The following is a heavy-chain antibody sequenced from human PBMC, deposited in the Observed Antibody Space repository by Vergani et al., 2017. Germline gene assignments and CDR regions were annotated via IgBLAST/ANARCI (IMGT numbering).Heavy chain of an antibody. D-gene: IGHD2-15*01. CDR1: GYSISSGYY. CDR3: ARSLYCSGGSCLFDY. Sequence: QVQLQESGPGLVKPSETLSLTCAVSGYSISSGYYWGWIRQPPGKGLEWIGSIYHSGSTYYNPSLKSRVTISVDTSKNQFSLKLSSVTAAATAVYYCARSLYCSGGSCLFDYWGQGTLVTVSS. CDR2: IYHSGST. J-gene: IGHJ4*02. V-gene: IGHV4-38-2*01.